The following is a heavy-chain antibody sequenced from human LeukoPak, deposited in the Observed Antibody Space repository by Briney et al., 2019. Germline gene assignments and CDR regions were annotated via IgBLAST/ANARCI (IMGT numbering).Heavy chain of an antibody. Sequence: PSETLSLTCTVSGGSISSSSYYWGWIRQPPGKGLEWIGSIYYSGSTYYNPSLKSRVTISVDTSKNQFSLKLSSVTAADTAVYYCASSIAAAGTEKGIDYWGQGTLVTVSS. CDR1: GGSISSSSYY. CDR2: IYYSGST. D-gene: IGHD6-13*01. V-gene: IGHV4-39*01. J-gene: IGHJ4*02. CDR3: ASSIAAAGTEKGIDY.